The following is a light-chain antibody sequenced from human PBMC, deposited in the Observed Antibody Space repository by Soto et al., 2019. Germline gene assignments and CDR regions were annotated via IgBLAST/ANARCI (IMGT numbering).Light chain of an antibody. CDR1: SSDIGAYDY. J-gene: IGLJ1*01. Sequence: QSALTQPASVSGSPGQSITISCSGSSSDIGAYDYVSWYQQHPGKAPKLLIYEVTSRPSGVSHRFSGSKSGNTASLSISGLQLEDDADYYCCSYGGSNDYVFGTGTKLTVL. CDR3: CSYGGSNDYV. V-gene: IGLV2-14*01. CDR2: EVT.